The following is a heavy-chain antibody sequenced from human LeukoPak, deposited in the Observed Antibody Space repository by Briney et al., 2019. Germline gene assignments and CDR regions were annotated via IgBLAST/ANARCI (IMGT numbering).Heavy chain of an antibody. Sequence: GGSLRLSCAASGFTFSSYGMHWVRQAPGRGLEWVAVISYDGSNKYYADSVKGRFTISRDNSKNTLYLQMNSLRAEDTAVYYCAKEPGSGYSYGFRNFDYWGQGTLVTVSS. CDR3: AKEPGSGYSYGFRNFDY. V-gene: IGHV3-30*18. D-gene: IGHD5-18*01. CDR2: ISYDGSNK. CDR1: GFTFSSYG. J-gene: IGHJ4*02.